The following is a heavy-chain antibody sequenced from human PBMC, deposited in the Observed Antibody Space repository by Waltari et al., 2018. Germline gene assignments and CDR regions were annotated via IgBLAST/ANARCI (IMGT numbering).Heavy chain of an antibody. Sequence: QVQLVQSGAEVKKPGSSVKVSCKASGGTFSSYPLHWVRQAPGQGLEWMGGIIPIFGTTNYAQKFQGRVTITADESTSTAYMELSSLRSEDTAVYYCARTYYDFWSGYYPGGMDVWGQGTTVTVSS. CDR3: ARTYYDFWSGYYPGGMDV. V-gene: IGHV1-69*01. CDR2: IIPIFGTT. D-gene: IGHD3-3*01. CDR1: GGTFSSYP. J-gene: IGHJ6*02.